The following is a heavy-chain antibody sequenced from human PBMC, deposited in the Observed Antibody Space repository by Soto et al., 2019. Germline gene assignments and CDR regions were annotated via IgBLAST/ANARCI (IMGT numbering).Heavy chain of an antibody. D-gene: IGHD3-3*01. CDR3: ARANTIFGVVIKHNFDY. V-gene: IGHV4-39*01. J-gene: IGHJ4*02. Sequence: SETLSLTCTVSGGSISSSSYYWGWIRQPPGKGLEWIGSIYYSGSTYYNPSLKSRVTISVDTSKNQFSLKLSSVTAADPAVYYCARANTIFGVVIKHNFDYWGQGTLVTVSS. CDR1: GGSISSSSYY. CDR2: IYYSGST.